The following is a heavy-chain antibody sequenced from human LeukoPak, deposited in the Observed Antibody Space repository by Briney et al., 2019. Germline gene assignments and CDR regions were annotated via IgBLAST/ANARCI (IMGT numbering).Heavy chain of an antibody. V-gene: IGHV3-53*01. CDR3: ARDYGDPYWYFDL. D-gene: IGHD4-17*01. CDR1: GFTVSSNY. CDR2: IYSGGST. Sequence: GGSLRLSCAASGFTVSSNYMSWVRQAPGKGLEWVSVIYSGGSTYYADSVKGRFTISRDNSKNTLYLQMNSLRAEDTAVYYCARDYGDPYWYFDLWGRGTLVTVSS. J-gene: IGHJ2*01.